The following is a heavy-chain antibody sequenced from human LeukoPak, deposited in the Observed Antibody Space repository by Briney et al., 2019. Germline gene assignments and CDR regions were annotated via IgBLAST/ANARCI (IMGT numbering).Heavy chain of an antibody. CDR3: ARGNSYYDSSGAFDY. D-gene: IGHD3-22*01. CDR2: IHYSGST. Sequence: SDTLSLTCTLSGGSISPYYWSWIRQPPGKGLEWMGYIHYSGSTNYNPSLKSRVSMSVDTSKNQFSLKLNSVTAADTAVYYCARGNSYYDSSGAFDYWGQGTLVTVSS. J-gene: IGHJ4*02. V-gene: IGHV4-59*01. CDR1: GGSISPYY.